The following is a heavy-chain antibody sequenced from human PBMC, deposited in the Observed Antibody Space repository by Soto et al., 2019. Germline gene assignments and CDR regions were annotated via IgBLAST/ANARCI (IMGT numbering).Heavy chain of an antibody. CDR1: GFTVSISY. CDR2: IYRDGST. V-gene: IGHV3-53*01. D-gene: IGHD6-19*01. J-gene: IGHJ4*02. Sequence: EVQLVESGGGLIQPGESLRLSCAASGFTVSISYMSWVRQAPGKGLEWVSTIYRDGSTYYADSVEDRFTISRDNSKNTLYLQMNSLRAEDTATYYCARGKGIGWYESSDYWGQGTLVTAS. CDR3: ARGKGIGWYESSDY.